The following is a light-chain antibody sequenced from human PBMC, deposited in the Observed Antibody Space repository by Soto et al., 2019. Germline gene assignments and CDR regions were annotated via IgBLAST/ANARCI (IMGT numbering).Light chain of an antibody. V-gene: IGLV2-23*02. Sequence: QSVLTQPASVSGSPGQSITISCTGTSSDVGNYNLVSWYQQHPGKAPKLLIYEVNKRPSGFSNRFSDSKSGNTASLTISGLQAEDEADYFCCSYAGSYIYVFGTGTKLTVL. CDR1: SSDVGNYNL. J-gene: IGLJ1*01. CDR3: CSYAGSYIYV. CDR2: EVN.